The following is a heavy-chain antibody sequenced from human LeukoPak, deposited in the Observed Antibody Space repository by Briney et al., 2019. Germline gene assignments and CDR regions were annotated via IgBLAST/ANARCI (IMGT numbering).Heavy chain of an antibody. CDR3: ARERDFDYYFDY. CDR1: GFTFSSYS. J-gene: IGHJ4*02. CDR2: ISSSSSSYI. Sequence: GGSLRLSCAASGFTFSSYSMNWVRQAPGKGLEWVSSISSSSSSYIYYADSVKGRFTISRDNAKNSLYLQMNSLRAEDTAVYYCARERDFDYYFDYWGQGTLVTVSS. V-gene: IGHV3-21*01. D-gene: IGHD3-3*01.